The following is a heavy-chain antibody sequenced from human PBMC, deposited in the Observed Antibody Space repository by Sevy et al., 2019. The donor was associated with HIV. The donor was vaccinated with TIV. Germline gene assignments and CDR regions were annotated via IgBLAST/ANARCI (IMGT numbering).Heavy chain of an antibody. CDR1: GFTFSSYA. CDR2: ISYDGSNK. J-gene: IGHJ6*02. CDR3: ASGLRFLEWLRGPDYYYGMDV. Sequence: GGSLRLSCAASGFTFSSYAMHWVRQAPGKGLEWVAVISYDGSNKYYADSVKGRFTISRDNSKNTLYLQMNSLRAEDTAVYYCASGLRFLEWLRGPDYYYGMDVWGQGTTVTVSS. D-gene: IGHD3-3*01. V-gene: IGHV3-30-3*01.